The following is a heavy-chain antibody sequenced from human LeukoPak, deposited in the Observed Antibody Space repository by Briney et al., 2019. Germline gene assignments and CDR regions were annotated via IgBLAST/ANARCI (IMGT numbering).Heavy chain of an antibody. Sequence: GVSLRRSAAASRLTSSDHYMVWFRQAPGQSKNCIGRLRNKANSYTTEYAASAKGRFTISRDDSKNSLYLQMNSLKTEDTAVYYCVRAGLRATPYYSDYWGQGTLVTVSS. J-gene: IGHJ4*02. D-gene: IGHD1-26*01. CDR1: RLTSSDHY. V-gene: IGHV3-72*01. CDR3: VRAGLRATPYYSDY. CDR2: LRNKANSYTT.